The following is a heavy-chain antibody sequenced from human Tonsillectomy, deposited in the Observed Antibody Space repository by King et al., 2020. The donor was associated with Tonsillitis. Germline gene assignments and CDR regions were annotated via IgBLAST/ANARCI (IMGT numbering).Heavy chain of an antibody. D-gene: IGHD6-6*01. CDR2: ISSSSSYI. CDR1: GFTFSSYS. Sequence: VQLVESGGGLVKPGGSLRLSCAASGFTFSSYSMNWVRQAPGKGLEWVSSISSSSSYIYYADSVKGRFTISRDNAKNSLYLQMNSLRAEDTAVYYCARDEGYSSSPGNYYGMDVWGQGTTVTVSS. J-gene: IGHJ6*02. CDR3: ARDEGYSSSPGNYYGMDV. V-gene: IGHV3-21*01.